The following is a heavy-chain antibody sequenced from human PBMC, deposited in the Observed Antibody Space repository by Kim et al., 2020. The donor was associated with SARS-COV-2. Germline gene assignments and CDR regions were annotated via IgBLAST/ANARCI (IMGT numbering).Heavy chain of an antibody. D-gene: IGHD3-10*01. CDR3: ASSLYGSGSYYVAWFDP. V-gene: IGHV4-59*01. Sequence: NPSLKSRVPISVDTSKNQFSLKLSSVTAADTAVYYCASSLYGSGSYYVAWFDPWGQGTLVTVSS. J-gene: IGHJ5*02.